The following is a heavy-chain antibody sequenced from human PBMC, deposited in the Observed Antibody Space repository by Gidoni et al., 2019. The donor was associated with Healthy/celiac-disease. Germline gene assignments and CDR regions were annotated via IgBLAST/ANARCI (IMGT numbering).Heavy chain of an antibody. D-gene: IGHD3-10*01. CDR2: IYPGESDT. CDR3: ARQGRGGYYGSGSYLNWFDP. V-gene: IGHV5-51*01. Sequence: EVQLVQSGAEVKKPGESLKISCKGSGYSFTSYWIGWVRQMPGKGLEWMGIIYPGESDTRYSPSFQGQVTISADKSISTSYLQWSSLKASDTAMYYCARQGRGGYYGSGSYLNWFDPWGQGTLVTVSS. J-gene: IGHJ5*02. CDR1: GYSFTSYW.